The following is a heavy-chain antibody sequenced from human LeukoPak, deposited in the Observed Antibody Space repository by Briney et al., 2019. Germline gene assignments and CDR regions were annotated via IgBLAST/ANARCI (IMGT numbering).Heavy chain of an antibody. Sequence: ASVKVSCKASGYTFIGYYMHWVRQAPGQGLEWMGWINPNSGGTNYAQKFQGRVTMTRETSISTAYMELRSLRSDDTAVYYCARNTYYYDSSGQNWFDPWGQGTLVTVSS. CDR1: GYTFIGYY. CDR3: ARNTYYYDSSGQNWFDP. CDR2: INPNSGGT. D-gene: IGHD3-22*01. J-gene: IGHJ5*02. V-gene: IGHV1-2*02.